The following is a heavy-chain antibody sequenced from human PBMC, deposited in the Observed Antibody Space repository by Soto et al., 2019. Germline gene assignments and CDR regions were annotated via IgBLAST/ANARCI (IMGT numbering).Heavy chain of an antibody. J-gene: IGHJ6*02. Sequence: PGGSLRLSCAASGFTFSSYAMSWVRQAPGKGLEWVSAISGSGGSTYYADSVKGRFTISRDNSKNTLYLQMNSLRAEDTAVYYCAKEIGWLRFYYYYGMDVWGQGTTVTVSS. CDR1: GFTFSSYA. D-gene: IGHD5-12*01. CDR3: AKEIGWLRFYYYYGMDV. V-gene: IGHV3-23*01. CDR2: ISGSGGST.